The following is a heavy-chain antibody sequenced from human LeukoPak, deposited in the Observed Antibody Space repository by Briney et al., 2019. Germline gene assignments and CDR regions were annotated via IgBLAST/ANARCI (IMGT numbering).Heavy chain of an antibody. CDR2: ISSSSSYI. CDR3: ARWGVRRGGAFDI. Sequence: GGSLRLSCAASGFTFSTYTMNWVRQAPGKGLEWVSSISSSSSYIYYADSVKGRFTISRDNAKNSLYLQMHSLRAEDTALYYCARWGVRRGGAFDIWGQGTMVTVSS. CDR1: GFTFSTYT. J-gene: IGHJ3*02. D-gene: IGHD3-16*01. V-gene: IGHV3-21*01.